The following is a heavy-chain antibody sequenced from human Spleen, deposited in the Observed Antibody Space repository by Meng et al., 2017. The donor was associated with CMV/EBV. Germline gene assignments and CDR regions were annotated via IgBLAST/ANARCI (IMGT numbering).Heavy chain of an antibody. CDR1: GYFFSDHF. CDR2: IKPNSGNT. V-gene: IGHV1-2*02. J-gene: IGHJ4*02. Sequence: ASVKVSCKASGYFFSDHFMHWVRQAPGQGLEWMGWIKPNSGNTNYAQKFQGRVTMVSDTSISTAYMEVSRLRSDDTALYYCAREGATRPSQGFDYWGRGTLVTVSS. D-gene: IGHD6-6*01. CDR3: AREGATRPSQGFDY.